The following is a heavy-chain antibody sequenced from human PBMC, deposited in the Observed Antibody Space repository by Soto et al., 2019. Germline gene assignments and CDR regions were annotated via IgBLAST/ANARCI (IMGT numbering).Heavy chain of an antibody. D-gene: IGHD6-13*01. CDR2: IIPIFGTA. CDR1: GGTFSSSA. V-gene: IGHV1-69*13. J-gene: IGHJ4*02. CDR3: ASDRPSGSSGGAYFDY. Sequence: ASVKVSCKASGGTFSSSAISWARQAPGQGLEWMGGIIPIFGTANYAQKFQGRVTITADESTSTAYMELSSLRPEDTAAYYCASDRPSGSSGGAYFDYGGEGTLVTV.